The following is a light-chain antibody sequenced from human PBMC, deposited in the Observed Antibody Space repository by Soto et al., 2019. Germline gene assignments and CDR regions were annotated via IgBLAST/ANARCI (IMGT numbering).Light chain of an antibody. Sequence: EIVMTQSPATLSVSPGERATLSCRASQSVSIPLAWYQQKPGQAPRLLIHGATTRATGIPARFSGSGSGTEFTLTISSLQSEDFAVYYCQQYNNWPRTFGQGT. J-gene: IGKJ1*01. CDR3: QQYNNWPRT. CDR2: GAT. V-gene: IGKV3-15*01. CDR1: QSVSIP.